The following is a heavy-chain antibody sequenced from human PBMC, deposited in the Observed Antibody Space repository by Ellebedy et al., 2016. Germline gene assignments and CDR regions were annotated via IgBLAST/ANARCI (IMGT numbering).Heavy chain of an antibody. CDR2: IGTAGEL. CDR1: GFTFSNYD. CDR3: ARGGGYGDPNDAFDI. Sequence: GGSLRLSCAASGFTFSNYDMHWFRQATGKGLERVSAIGTAGELYYPGSVKGRFTISRENAKNSLYLQMNSLRAGDTAVYYCARGGGYGDPNDAFDIWGQGTMVTVSS. D-gene: IGHD4-17*01. J-gene: IGHJ3*02. V-gene: IGHV3-13*01.